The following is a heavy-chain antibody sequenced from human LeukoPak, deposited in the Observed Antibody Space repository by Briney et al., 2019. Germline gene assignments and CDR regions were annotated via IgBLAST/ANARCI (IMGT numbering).Heavy chain of an antibody. CDR1: GGSISSYY. CDR3: ARVVDSSSWYSGWFDP. CDR2: IYTSGCT. V-gene: IGHV4-4*07. Sequence: PSETLSLTSTVSGGSISSYYWSWIRQPAGKGLEWIGGIYTSGCTNYNPSLKSRVTMSVDTSKNQFSLKLSSVTAADTAVYYCARVVDSSSWYSGWFDPWGQGTLVTVSS. J-gene: IGHJ5*02. D-gene: IGHD6-13*01.